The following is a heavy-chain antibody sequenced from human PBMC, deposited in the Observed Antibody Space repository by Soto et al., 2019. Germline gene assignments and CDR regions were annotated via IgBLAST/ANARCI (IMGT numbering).Heavy chain of an antibody. D-gene: IGHD7-27*01. Sequence: LSLTCTVSGGSISSGDYYWSWIRQPPGKGLEWIGYIYYSGSTYYNPSLKSRVTISVDTSKNQFSLKLSSVTAADTAVYYCARVFWGVANWFDPWGQGTLVTVSS. J-gene: IGHJ5*02. CDR2: IYYSGST. CDR1: GGSISSGDYY. CDR3: ARVFWGVANWFDP. V-gene: IGHV4-30-4*01.